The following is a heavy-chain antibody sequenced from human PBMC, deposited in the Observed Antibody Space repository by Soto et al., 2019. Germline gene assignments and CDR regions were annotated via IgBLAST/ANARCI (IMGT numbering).Heavy chain of an antibody. CDR3: ARDKITGLFDY. Sequence: SETLSLTCTVSGGSISSGGYYWSWIRQHPGKGLEWIGYIFYSGTTYYNPSLKSRVTISVDTSKNQFSLKLTSVTAADTAVYYYARDKITGLFDYWGQGTLVTVSS. J-gene: IGHJ4*02. D-gene: IGHD2-8*02. CDR1: GGSISSGGYY. V-gene: IGHV4-31*03. CDR2: IFYSGTT.